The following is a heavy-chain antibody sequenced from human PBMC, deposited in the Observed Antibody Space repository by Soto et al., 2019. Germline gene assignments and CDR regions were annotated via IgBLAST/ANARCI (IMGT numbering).Heavy chain of an antibody. CDR2: IYVGGRT. CDR1: GGSISSGDYS. Sequence: TSEXLSLTFAVSGGSISSGDYSWNWIRQPPGKGLEWIGEIYVGGRTYYNPSLQRRVTMSVDRSRNQFSLQLNPVTAADTAVYYCARVRREFDNSGPVDYWGQGTLATVSS. V-gene: IGHV4-30-2*01. J-gene: IGHJ4*02. CDR3: ARVRREFDNSGPVDY. D-gene: IGHD3-10*01.